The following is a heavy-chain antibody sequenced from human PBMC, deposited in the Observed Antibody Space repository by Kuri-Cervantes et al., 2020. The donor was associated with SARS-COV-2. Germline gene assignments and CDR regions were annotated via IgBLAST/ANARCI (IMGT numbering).Heavy chain of an antibody. CDR1: GGSFSGYY. CDR2: INHSGSS. CDR3: ARRITIFGVDIMDV. Sequence: GSLRLSCAVYGGSFSGYYWSWIRQPPGKGLKWIGEINHSGSSKYNPSLKSRVTISVDTSKNQFSLKLSSVTAADTAVYYCARRITIFGVDIMDVWGKGTTVTVSS. V-gene: IGHV4-34*01. J-gene: IGHJ6*04. D-gene: IGHD3-3*01.